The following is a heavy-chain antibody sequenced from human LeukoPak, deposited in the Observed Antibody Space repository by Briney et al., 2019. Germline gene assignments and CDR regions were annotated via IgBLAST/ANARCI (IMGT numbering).Heavy chain of an antibody. D-gene: IGHD3-22*01. CDR3: ARAAYDTLDY. CDR2: IFHSGTT. CDR1: GFSISTGYY. J-gene: IGHJ4*02. Sequence: SETLSLTCAVSGFSISTGYYWDWIRQPSGKGLEWIGNIFHSGTTYYNPSLKSRVTISVDTSKNQFSLKLTSVTAADTAVYYCARAAYDTLDYWGQGTLVSVSS. V-gene: IGHV4-38-2*01.